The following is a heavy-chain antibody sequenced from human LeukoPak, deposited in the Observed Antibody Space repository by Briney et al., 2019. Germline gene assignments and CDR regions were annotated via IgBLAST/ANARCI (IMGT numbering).Heavy chain of an antibody. CDR3: ARDMYSSPWDFDL. J-gene: IGHJ2*01. D-gene: IGHD6-13*01. V-gene: IGHV3-30-3*01. CDR2: ISYDGSNK. CDR1: GFTFSSYA. Sequence: GGSLRLSCAASGFTFSSYAMHWVRQAPGKGLEWVAVISYDGSNKYYADSVKGRFTISRDNSKNTLYLQMNSLRAEDTAVYYCARDMYSSPWDFDLWGRGTLVTVSS.